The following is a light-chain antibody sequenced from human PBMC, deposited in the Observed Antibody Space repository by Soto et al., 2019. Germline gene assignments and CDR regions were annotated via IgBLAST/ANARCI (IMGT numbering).Light chain of an antibody. CDR3: QKANSFPIT. V-gene: IGKV1D-12*01. J-gene: IGKJ5*01. CDR2: AAS. CDR1: QGISSW. Sequence: DIHMTQSPSSVSSSAGDTVTITGRASQGISSWLAWYQQKPGKAPKILIYAASSLQSGVPSRLRGSGSGTDLNLTISSLQPEDFATYYCQKANSFPITFGQGTRLEIK.